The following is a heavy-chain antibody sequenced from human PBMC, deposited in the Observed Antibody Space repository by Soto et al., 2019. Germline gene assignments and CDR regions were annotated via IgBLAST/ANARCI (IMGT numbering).Heavy chain of an antibody. CDR2: IKQDGSEK. D-gene: IGHD3-3*01. CDR1: GFTFSSYW. V-gene: IGHV3-7*01. Sequence: EVQLVESGGGMVQPGGSLRLSCAASGFTFSSYWMSWVRQAPGKGLEWVDNIKQDGSEKYYVDSVKGRFTFPRDNAKSSLYLQMNSLRAEHTAVYYGARVGYDFWSDNTWFDPWGQGTLVTVSS. CDR3: ARVGYDFWSDNTWFDP. J-gene: IGHJ5*02.